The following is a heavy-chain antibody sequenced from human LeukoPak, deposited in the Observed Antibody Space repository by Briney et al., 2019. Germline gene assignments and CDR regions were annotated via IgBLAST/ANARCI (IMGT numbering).Heavy chain of an antibody. CDR3: AREAPKPDTAMDF. V-gene: IGHV4-59*12. CDR2: IYQTGST. CDR1: GGFNTHYY. Sequence: SETLSLTCSVSGGFNTHYYWSWIRQPPGKGLEWIGNIYQTGSTYYNPSLKSRVTISVDTSSNQFSLKLNSVTAADTAVYYCAREAPKPDTAMDFWGQGTLVTASS. D-gene: IGHD5-18*01. J-gene: IGHJ4*02.